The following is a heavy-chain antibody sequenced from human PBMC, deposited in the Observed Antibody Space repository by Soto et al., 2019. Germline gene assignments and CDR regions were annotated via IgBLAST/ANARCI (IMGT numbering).Heavy chain of an antibody. CDR1: GFTFSSYG. V-gene: IGHV3-33*01. CDR3: ARASRAVVVVAATYFQH. D-gene: IGHD2-15*01. CDR2: IWYDGSNK. J-gene: IGHJ1*01. Sequence: QVQLVESGGGVVQPGRSLRLSCAASGFTFSSYGMHWVRQAPGKGLEWVAVIWYDGSNKYYADSVKGRFTISRDNSKNTLYLQVNSLRAEATAVYYCARASRAVVVVAATYFQHWGQGTLVTVSS.